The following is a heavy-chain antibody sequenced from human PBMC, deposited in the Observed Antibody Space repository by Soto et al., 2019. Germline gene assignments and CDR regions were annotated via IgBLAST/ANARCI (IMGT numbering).Heavy chain of an antibody. CDR1: GGSISTTTYY. D-gene: IGHD6-25*01. CDR2: IYYTGRT. CDR3: ATHRRYSSGWYYYGMDV. Sequence: QLQLQGSGPGLVKPSETLSLTCTVSGGSISTTTYYWGWVRQPPGKGLEWIGNIYYTGRTYYNPSLKSRVTISVDTSNTQFSLRLNSVTAADTAVYYCATHRRYSSGWYYYGMDVWGQGTTVTVSS. J-gene: IGHJ6*02. V-gene: IGHV4-39*01.